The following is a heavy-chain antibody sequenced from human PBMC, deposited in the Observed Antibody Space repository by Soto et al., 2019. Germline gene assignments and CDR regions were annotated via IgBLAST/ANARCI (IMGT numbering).Heavy chain of an antibody. CDR2: ISWNSGSI. CDR3: AKVPYSSSGYYFDY. Sequence: GGSLRLSCAASGFTFDDYAMHWVRQAPGKGLEWVSGISWNSGSIGYADSVKGRFTISRDNAKNSLYLQMNSLRAEDTALYYCAKVPYSSSGYYFDYWGQGTLVTVSS. D-gene: IGHD6-13*01. J-gene: IGHJ4*02. CDR1: GFTFDDYA. V-gene: IGHV3-9*01.